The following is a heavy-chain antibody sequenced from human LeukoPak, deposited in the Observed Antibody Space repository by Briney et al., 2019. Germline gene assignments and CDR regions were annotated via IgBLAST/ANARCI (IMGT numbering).Heavy chain of an antibody. V-gene: IGHV3-73*01. CDR2: IRSKANSYAT. CDR3: TRLTLHTKTPDAFDI. J-gene: IGHJ3*02. Sequence: GGSLRLSCAASGFIFSDHYMHWVRQASGKGLEWVGRIRSKANSYATAYAASVKGRFTISRDDSKNTAYLQMNSLKTEDTAVYYCTRLTLHTKTPDAFDIWGQGTMVTVSS. CDR1: GFIFSDHY. D-gene: IGHD1-14*01.